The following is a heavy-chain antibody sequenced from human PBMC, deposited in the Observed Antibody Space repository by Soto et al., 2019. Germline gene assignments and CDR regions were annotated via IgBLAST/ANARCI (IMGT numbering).Heavy chain of an antibody. D-gene: IGHD6-19*01. V-gene: IGHV5-51*03. Sequence: GDPRKVSGRGLGRGGTSYSVGWVLQKPGKGLEWMGIIYPGDSDTRYSPSFQGQVTISADKSISTAYLQWSSLKASDTAMYYCARASDRWLYDFDYCGEGTLVTVSS. CDR1: GRGGTSYS. J-gene: IGHJ4*02. CDR3: ARASDRWLYDFDY. CDR2: IYPGDSDT.